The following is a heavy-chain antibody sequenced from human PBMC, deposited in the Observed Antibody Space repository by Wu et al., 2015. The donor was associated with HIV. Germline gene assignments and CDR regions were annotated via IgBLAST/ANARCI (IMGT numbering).Heavy chain of an antibody. J-gene: IGHJ3*02. CDR1: GGSFSGYY. CDR2: INHSGST. V-gene: IGHV4-34*01. D-gene: IGHD3-10*01. CDR3: ARTSTMVRVSSYAFDI. Sequence: QVQLQQWGAGLLKPSETLSLTCAVYGGSFSGYYWSWIRQPPGKGLEWIGEINHSGSTNYNPSLKSRVTISVDTSKNQFSLKLGSVTAADTAVYYCARTSTMVRVSSYAFDIWGQGTMVTVSS.